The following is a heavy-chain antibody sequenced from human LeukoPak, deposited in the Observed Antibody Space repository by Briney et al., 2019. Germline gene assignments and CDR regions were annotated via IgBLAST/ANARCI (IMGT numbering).Heavy chain of an antibody. D-gene: IGHD3-3*01. CDR1: GGTFSSYA. J-gene: IGHJ4*02. CDR3: ARSGRFLESYYFDY. V-gene: IGHV1-69*05. Sequence: SVKVSRKASGGTFSSYAISWVRQAPGQGLEWMGGIIPIFGTANYAQKFQGRVTITTDESTSTAYMELSSLRSEDTAVYYCARSGRFLESYYFDYWGQGTLVTVSS. CDR2: IIPIFGTA.